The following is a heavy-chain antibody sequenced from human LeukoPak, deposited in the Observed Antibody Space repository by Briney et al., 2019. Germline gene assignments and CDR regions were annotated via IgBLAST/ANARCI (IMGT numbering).Heavy chain of an antibody. CDR3: ASDSPGYCSSTSCSLSRFDP. V-gene: IGHV1-18*01. D-gene: IGHD2-2*01. CDR2: ISAYNGNT. J-gene: IGHJ5*02. CDR1: GYTFTSYG. Sequence: ASVKVSCKASGYTFTSYGISWVRQAPGQGLEWMGWISAYNGNTNYAQKLQGRVTMTTDTSTSTDYMELRTLSSDDTAVYSCASDSPGYCSSTSCSLSRFDPWGQGTMVTVSS.